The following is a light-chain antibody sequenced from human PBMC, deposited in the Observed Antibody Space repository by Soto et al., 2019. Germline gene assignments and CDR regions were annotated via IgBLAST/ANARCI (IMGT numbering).Light chain of an antibody. CDR3: QQYAGSPRT. CDR2: GAS. V-gene: IGKV3-20*01. CDR1: QSLSTSQ. Sequence: EIVLTQSPVSLSLSPGERATLSCSASQSLSTSQLAWYQQKPGQAPRLLIFGASSRATGIPDRFRGSGSGTDFTLTISRLEPEDFAVYYCQQYAGSPRTFGQGTKVDIK. J-gene: IGKJ1*01.